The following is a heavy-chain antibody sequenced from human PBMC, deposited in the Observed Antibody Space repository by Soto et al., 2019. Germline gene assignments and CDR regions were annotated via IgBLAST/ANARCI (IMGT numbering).Heavy chain of an antibody. J-gene: IGHJ4*02. CDR2: ISGSGGST. D-gene: IGHD6-13*01. CDR1: QFTFSTYA. Sequence: EVQLLESGGGLVQPGGSLRLSCAASQFTFSTYAMSWVRQAPGKGLEWVAYISGSGGSTYYPDSVRGRFTISRDNSKNTLYLQMNSLRAEDTAIYYCAKEYDSSWMIFDYWGPGTPVTVSS. V-gene: IGHV3-23*01. CDR3: AKEYDSSWMIFDY.